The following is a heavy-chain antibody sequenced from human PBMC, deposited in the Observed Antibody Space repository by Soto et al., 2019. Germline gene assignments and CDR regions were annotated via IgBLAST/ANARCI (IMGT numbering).Heavy chain of an antibody. CDR3: AKVVGATHYYHSYGIDF. Sequence: GGSLRLSCAASGFTFSSYAMSWVRQAPGKGLEWVSAISGSGGSTYYADSVKGRFTISRDNSKNTLYLQMNSLRAEDTAVYYCAKVVGATHYYHSYGIDFWGQGTTVTVSS. V-gene: IGHV3-23*01. CDR2: ISGSGGST. J-gene: IGHJ6*02. CDR1: GFTFSSYA. D-gene: IGHD1-26*01.